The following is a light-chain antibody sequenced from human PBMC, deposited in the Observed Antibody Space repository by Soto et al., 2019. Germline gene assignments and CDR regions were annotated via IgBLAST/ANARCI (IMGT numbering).Light chain of an antibody. CDR1: SSDVGGYNS. CDR3: CSYAGGFYV. Sequence: QSALTQPRSVSGSPGQSVTISCTGSSSDVGGYNSVSWYQQHPDKAPKLMIYDVSKRPSGVPDRFSGSKSGNTASLTISGLQAEDEADYYCCSYAGGFYVFGTGTKLTVL. V-gene: IGLV2-11*01. CDR2: DVS. J-gene: IGLJ1*01.